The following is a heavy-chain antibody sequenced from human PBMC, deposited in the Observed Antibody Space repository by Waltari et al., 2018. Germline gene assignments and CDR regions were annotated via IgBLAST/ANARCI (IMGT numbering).Heavy chain of an antibody. CDR1: GGSISRYY. Sequence: QVQLQESGPGLVKPSETLSLTCTVSGGSISRYYWSWIRQPPGKGLEWIGYIYTSGSTNYNPSLKSRVTISVDTSKNQFSLKLSSVTAADTAVYYCARGSWTPPDYWGQGTLVTVSS. V-gene: IGHV4-4*09. CDR2: IYTSGST. J-gene: IGHJ4*02. D-gene: IGHD3-3*01. CDR3: ARGSWTPPDY.